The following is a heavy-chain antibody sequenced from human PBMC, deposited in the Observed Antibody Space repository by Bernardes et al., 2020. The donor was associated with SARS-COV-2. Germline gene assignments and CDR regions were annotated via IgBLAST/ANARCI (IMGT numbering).Heavy chain of an antibody. V-gene: IGHV4-61*09. D-gene: IGHD1-7*01. CDR3: ARDTGRYPPYNWNLGLNY. J-gene: IGHJ4*02. Sequence: SETLSLTCTVSGDSISSAFYYWTWIRQPAGKGLEWIGHISSSGSTNYNPSLESRVTISVDTSKNRFSLKLRSVTAADTAVYFCARDTGRYPPYNWNLGLNYWGQGTLVTVSS. CDR2: ISSSGST. CDR1: GDSISSAFYY.